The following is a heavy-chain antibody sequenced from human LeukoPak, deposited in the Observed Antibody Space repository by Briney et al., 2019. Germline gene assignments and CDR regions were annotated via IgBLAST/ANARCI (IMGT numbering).Heavy chain of an antibody. CDR2: INPSGGST. CDR1: GYTFTSYY. Sequence: ASVKVSCKASGYTFTSYYMHWVRQAPGQGLEWMGIINPSGGSTSYAQKFQGRVTMTRDMSTSTVYMELSSLRTEDTAVYYCAIGSSSWYFFRFGIFDYWGQGTLVTVSS. CDR3: AIGSSSWYFFRFGIFDY. D-gene: IGHD6-13*01. J-gene: IGHJ4*02. V-gene: IGHV1-46*01.